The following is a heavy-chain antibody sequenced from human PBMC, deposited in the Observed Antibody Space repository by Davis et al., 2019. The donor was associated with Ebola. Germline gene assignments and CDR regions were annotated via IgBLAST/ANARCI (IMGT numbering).Heavy chain of an antibody. D-gene: IGHD3-3*01. Sequence: GESLKISCAASGFTFSSYSMNWVRQAPGKGLEWVSSISSSSSYIYYADSVKGRFTISRDNAKNSLYLQMNSLRAEDTAVYYCARDGGDHSFGVVIGLEYFDYWGQGTLVTVSS. CDR1: GFTFSSYS. CDR2: ISSSSSYI. V-gene: IGHV3-21*04. CDR3: ARDGGDHSFGVVIGLEYFDY. J-gene: IGHJ4*02.